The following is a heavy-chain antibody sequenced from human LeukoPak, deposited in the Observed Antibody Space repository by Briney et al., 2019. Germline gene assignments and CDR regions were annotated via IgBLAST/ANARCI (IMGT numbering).Heavy chain of an antibody. Sequence: SETLSLTCAVYGGSFSGYYWSWIRLPPGKGLEWIGEINHSGSTNYNPSLKSRVTISVDTSKNQFSLKLSSVTAADTAVYYCARAPRYYGSGSYYGMDVWGQGTTVTVSS. J-gene: IGHJ6*02. CDR1: GGSFSGYY. V-gene: IGHV4-34*01. D-gene: IGHD3-10*01. CDR3: ARAPRYYGSGSYYGMDV. CDR2: INHSGST.